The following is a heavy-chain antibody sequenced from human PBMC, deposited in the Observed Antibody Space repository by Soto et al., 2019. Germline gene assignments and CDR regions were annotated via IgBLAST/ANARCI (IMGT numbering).Heavy chain of an antibody. CDR3: ARASKQFVQKNAFDI. D-gene: IGHD2-21*01. CDR2: ILPVFGAA. J-gene: IGHJ3*02. Sequence: QVQLVQSGAEVQKPGSSVKVSCKASGYTFSSYAITWVRQVPGQGREWMGGILPVFGAADYPQRFQGRVTITADESTSTAYMELSTLRSDDTAVYYCARASKQFVQKNAFDIWGQGKLVSVS. V-gene: IGHV1-69*12. CDR1: GYTFSSYA.